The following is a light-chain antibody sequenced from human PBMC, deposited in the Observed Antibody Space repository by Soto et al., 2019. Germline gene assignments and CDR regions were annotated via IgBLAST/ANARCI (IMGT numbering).Light chain of an antibody. CDR2: DAS. CDR1: QNRNDNY. CDR3: QQYSSAPLT. J-gene: IGKJ1*01. Sequence: EIVLTHSPGTLSLSPGERATLSFGASQNRNDNYLAWYQQKPGQAPRLVIYDASSRATGIPDRFSGSGSGTDFTLTISRLEPEDFAVYYCQQYSSAPLTFGQGTKVDIK. V-gene: IGKV3-20*01.